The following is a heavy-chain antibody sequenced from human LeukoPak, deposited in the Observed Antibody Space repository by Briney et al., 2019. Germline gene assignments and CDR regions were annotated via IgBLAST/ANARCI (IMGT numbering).Heavy chain of an antibody. CDR3: ARDPGGSYTIDY. CDR2: INPNSGGT. CDR1: GYTFTGYY. V-gene: IGHV1-2*02. Sequence: ASVKVSCKASGYTFTGYYMHWVRQAPGQGLEWMGWINPNSGGTNYAQKFQGRVTMTRDTSISTAYMELSRLRSDDTAVYYCARDPGGSYTIDYWGQGTLVTVSS. D-gene: IGHD1-26*01. J-gene: IGHJ4*02.